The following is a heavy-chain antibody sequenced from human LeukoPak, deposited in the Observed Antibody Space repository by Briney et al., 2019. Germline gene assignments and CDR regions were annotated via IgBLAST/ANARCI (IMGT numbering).Heavy chain of an antibody. D-gene: IGHD1/OR15-1a*01. Sequence: GGSLRLSCAASGFTFSSYSMNWVRQAPGKGLEWVSAISGSGGSAYSADSMKGRFTISRDNSKNTLYLQMNSLRAADTAVYYCATTRIHMRLGYVYFDYWGQGTLVTVSS. CDR3: ATTRIHMRLGYVYFDY. CDR2: ISGSGGSA. J-gene: IGHJ4*02. V-gene: IGHV3-23*01. CDR1: GFTFSSYS.